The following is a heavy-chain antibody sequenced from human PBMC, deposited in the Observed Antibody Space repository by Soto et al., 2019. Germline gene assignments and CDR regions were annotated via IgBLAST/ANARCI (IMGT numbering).Heavy chain of an antibody. J-gene: IGHJ4*02. Sequence: EVQMVESGGGLIQPGGSLRLSCAASGFTVSSYYMSWVRQAPGKGLEWVSVIYSGGSTYYADSVKGRFTISRDNSKNTLYLQMNSLRAEDTAVYYCARSDSSGYYAFDYWGQGTLVTVSS. CDR1: GFTVSSYY. CDR2: IYSGGST. D-gene: IGHD3-22*01. CDR3: ARSDSSGYYAFDY. V-gene: IGHV3-53*01.